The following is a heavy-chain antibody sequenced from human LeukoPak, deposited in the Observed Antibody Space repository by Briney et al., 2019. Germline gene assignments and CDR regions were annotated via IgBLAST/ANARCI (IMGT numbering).Heavy chain of an antibody. D-gene: IGHD6-13*01. CDR3: ARDLIAAAGTGFDY. J-gene: IGHJ4*02. CDR2: ISSSSSTI. CDR1: GFTFSSYS. V-gene: IGHV3-48*01. Sequence: PGGSLRLSCAASGFTFSSYSMYWVRQAPGKGLEWVSYISSSSSTIYYADSVKGRFTISRDNAKNSLYLQMNSLRAEDTAVYYCARDLIAAAGTGFDYWGQGTLVTVSS.